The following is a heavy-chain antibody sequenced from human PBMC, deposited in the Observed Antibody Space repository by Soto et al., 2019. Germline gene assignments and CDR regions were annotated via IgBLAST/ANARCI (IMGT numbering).Heavy chain of an antibody. CDR1: GGSIAIGGYY. CDR3: ARVKDYYISIDY. Sequence: QVQLQESGPGLVKPSQTLSLTCSVSGGSIAIGGYYWSWIRRHPGKGLEWIGYIYYSGRTYYNPSLQSRLTISVDTSNNQFSLRLSSVTAADTAVYYCARVKDYYISIDYWGLGTLVTVSS. CDR2: IYYSGRT. J-gene: IGHJ4*02. D-gene: IGHD3-9*01. V-gene: IGHV4-31*03.